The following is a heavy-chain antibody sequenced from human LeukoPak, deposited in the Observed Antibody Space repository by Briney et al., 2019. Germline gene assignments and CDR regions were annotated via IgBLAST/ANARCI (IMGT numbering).Heavy chain of an antibody. Sequence: SETLSLTCAVYGGSFSGYYWSWIRQPPGKGLEWIGEINHSGSTNYNPSLKSRVTISVDTSKNQFSLKLSSVTAADTAVYYCARERGLNNWFDPWGQGTLVTVSS. CDR3: ARERGLNNWFDP. CDR1: GGSFSGYY. CDR2: INHSGST. J-gene: IGHJ5*02. V-gene: IGHV4-34*01.